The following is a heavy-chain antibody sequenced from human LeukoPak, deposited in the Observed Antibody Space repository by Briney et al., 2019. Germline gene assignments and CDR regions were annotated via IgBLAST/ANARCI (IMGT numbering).Heavy chain of an antibody. CDR3: ARGTHSRGYSYGSNY. CDR2: INPNSGGT. Sequence: ASVKVSCKASGYTFTGYYMHWVRQAPGQGLEWMGWINPNSGGTNYAQKFQGRVTMTRDTSISTAYMELSRLRSDDTAVYYCARGTHSRGYSYGSNYWGQGTLVTVSS. D-gene: IGHD5-18*01. J-gene: IGHJ4*02. CDR1: GYTFTGYY. V-gene: IGHV1-2*02.